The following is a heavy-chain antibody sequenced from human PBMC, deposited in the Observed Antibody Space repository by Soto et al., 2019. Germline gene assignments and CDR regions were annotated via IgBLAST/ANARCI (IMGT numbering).Heavy chain of an antibody. V-gene: IGHV2-5*02. CDR2: IYWDDDK. D-gene: IGHD1-20*01. Sequence: QITLKESGPTLVKPTQALALTCTFSGFSLSTTGVGVGWIRQPPGKALEWLGVIYWDDDKRYRPSLKSRLTSTKDTSRSQVVLTMTNMDPVDTATYYCAHRRGGYNWDDAHFDYWGQGTLVTVSS. CDR1: GFSLSTTGVG. J-gene: IGHJ4*02. CDR3: AHRRGGYNWDDAHFDY.